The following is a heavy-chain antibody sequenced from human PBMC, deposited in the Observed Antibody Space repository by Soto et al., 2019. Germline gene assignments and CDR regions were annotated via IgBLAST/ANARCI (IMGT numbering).Heavy chain of an antibody. Sequence: QVQLVQSGAEVKKPGASVKVSCKASGYTFTSYGISWVRQAPGQGLEWMGWISAYNGNTNYAQKLQGRVTMTTHTSTRTAYMELRSLRSDDTAVYYSARVMMSGWYYDFWSGYPDLYYFAYWGQGTLVTVSS. D-gene: IGHD3-3*01. V-gene: IGHV1-18*01. CDR1: GYTFTSYG. J-gene: IGHJ4*02. CDR2: ISAYNGNT. CDR3: ARVMMSGWYYDFWSGYPDLYYFAY.